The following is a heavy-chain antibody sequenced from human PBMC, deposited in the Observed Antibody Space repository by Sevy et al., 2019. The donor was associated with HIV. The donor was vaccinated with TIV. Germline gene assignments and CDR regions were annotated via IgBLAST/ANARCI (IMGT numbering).Heavy chain of an antibody. J-gene: IGHJ5*02. D-gene: IGHD6-13*01. CDR3: ARDSSSWYSDWFDP. Sequence: GGSLRLSCAASGFTFSSYAMHWVRQAPGKGLEWVAVISYDGRNKYYADSVKGRFTISRDNSKNTLYLQMNSLRAEDTAVYYCARDSSSWYSDWFDPWGQGTLVTVSS. CDR2: ISYDGRNK. V-gene: IGHV3-30*04. CDR1: GFTFSSYA.